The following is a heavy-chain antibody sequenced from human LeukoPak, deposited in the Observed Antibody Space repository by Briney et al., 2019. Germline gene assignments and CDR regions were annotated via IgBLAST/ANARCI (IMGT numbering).Heavy chain of an antibody. V-gene: IGHV3-23*01. Sequence: GGSLRLSCAASGFTFSSYAMSWVRQAPGKGLEWVSAISGSGGSTYYADSVKGRFTISRDNSKNTLDLQMNSLSAEDTAVYYCAKEEGLLYGYYTVDSWGQGTLVTVSS. CDR3: AKEEGLLYGYYTVDS. D-gene: IGHD3-9*01. J-gene: IGHJ4*02. CDR2: ISGSGGST. CDR1: GFTFSSYA.